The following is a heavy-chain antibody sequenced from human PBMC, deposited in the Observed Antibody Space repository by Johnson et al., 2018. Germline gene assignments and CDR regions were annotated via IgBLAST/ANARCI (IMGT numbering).Heavy chain of an antibody. J-gene: IGHJ3*01. Sequence: VQLQQSGGDLVQPGGSLRLSCAASGFTFSAYWMHWVRQTPGKGLVWVSRISPDGGTTSYADSVKGRFTISRDKAKNSLFLQMNGLRAEDTALYYCTTLPTYASGGFRGAFAFWGQGTMVTVSS. CDR1: GFTFSAYW. D-gene: IGHD3-22*01. V-gene: IGHV3-74*01. CDR2: ISPDGGTT. CDR3: TTLPTYASGGFRGAFAF.